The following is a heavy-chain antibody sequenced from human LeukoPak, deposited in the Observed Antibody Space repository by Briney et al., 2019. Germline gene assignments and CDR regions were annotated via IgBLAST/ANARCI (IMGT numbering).Heavy chain of an antibody. J-gene: IGHJ4*02. CDR1: GDSISGYY. CDR3: ARHYGSGSYPLDS. CDR2: IYSSGTT. D-gene: IGHD3-10*01. V-gene: IGHV4-59*01. Sequence: SETLSLTCSVSGDSISGYYWSWIRQPPGRGLEWLAYIYSSGTTNYNPSLKSRITLSVDTSKNQFSLKLSSVTAADTAVYYCARHYGSGSYPLDSWGQGTLVTVSS.